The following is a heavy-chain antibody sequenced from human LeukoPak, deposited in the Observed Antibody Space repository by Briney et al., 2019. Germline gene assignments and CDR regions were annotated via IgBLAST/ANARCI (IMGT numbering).Heavy chain of an antibody. CDR3: AKDLEVLWFGDPTDASDI. V-gene: IGHV3-23*01. CDR1: GFTFSDYP. Sequence: GGSLRLSCAASGFTFSDYPMNWVRQAPGKGLEWVSVITGSGDSSFYGDSVKGRFTISRDNSKNTLYLQMNSLRVEDTAVYYCAKDLEVLWFGDPTDASDIWGQGTMVTVAS. CDR2: ITGSGDSS. D-gene: IGHD3-10*01. J-gene: IGHJ3*02.